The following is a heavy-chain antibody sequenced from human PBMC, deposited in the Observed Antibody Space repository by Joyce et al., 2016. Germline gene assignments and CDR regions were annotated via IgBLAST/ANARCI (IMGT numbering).Heavy chain of an antibody. CDR2: SNPSTGGT. D-gene: IGHD1-14*01. J-gene: IGHJ5*02. CDR3: AREITYNLDYAGWFDP. CDR1: GYTFTDYY. Sequence: QVHLVQSGAEVKKPGASVRVSCKASGYTFTDYYFHWVRQAPGQGLEWLGWSNPSTGGTNYAQEFQGRVTMTRDTSISTAYMELSGLTSNDTAVYYCAREITYNLDYAGWFDPWGQGTLVTVSS. V-gene: IGHV1-2*02.